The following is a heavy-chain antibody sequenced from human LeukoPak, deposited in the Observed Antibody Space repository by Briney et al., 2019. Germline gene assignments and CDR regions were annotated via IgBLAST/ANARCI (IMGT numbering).Heavy chain of an antibody. D-gene: IGHD5-18*01. V-gene: IGHV3-20*04. J-gene: IGHJ4*02. CDR1: GFTFDDYG. CDR3: AREGGYSYGNNFDY. Sequence: GGSLRLSCAASGFTFDDYGMSWVRQAPGKGLEWVSGINWNGGSTGYADSVKGRFTISRDNAKNSLYLQMNSLRAEDTALYYCAREGGYSYGNNFDYWGQGTLVTVSS. CDR2: INWNGGST.